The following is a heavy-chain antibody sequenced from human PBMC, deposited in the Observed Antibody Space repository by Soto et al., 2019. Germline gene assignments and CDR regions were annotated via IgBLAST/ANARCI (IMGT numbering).Heavy chain of an antibody. Sequence: GGSLRLSCAASGFTFSSYGMHWVRQAPGKGLEWVAVISFDGSNKYYADSVKGRFTISRDNSKNTLYLQMNSLRREGTAVYYCAKDPGTRWETAEYFQHWGQGTLVTVSS. D-gene: IGHD1-26*01. CDR1: GFTFSSYG. J-gene: IGHJ1*01. CDR2: ISFDGSNK. CDR3: AKDPGTRWETAEYFQH. V-gene: IGHV3-30*18.